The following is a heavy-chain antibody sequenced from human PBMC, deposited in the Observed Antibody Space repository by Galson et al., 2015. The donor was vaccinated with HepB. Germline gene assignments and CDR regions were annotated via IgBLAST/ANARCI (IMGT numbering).Heavy chain of an antibody. V-gene: IGHV3-30*04. J-gene: IGHJ3*02. CDR1: GFTFSSSA. D-gene: IGHD6-19*01. CDR3: ARERPLSSGWYWGLWGVAHDAFDI. CDR2: ISYHGRNK. Sequence: SLRLSCAASGFTFSSSAMHWVRHAPANGLERVAVISYHGRNKYYADSVKGRFPISRDNSKNTLYLQLTSLGAEDTAVYYCARERPLSSGWYWGLWGVAHDAFDIWGQGTMVTVSS.